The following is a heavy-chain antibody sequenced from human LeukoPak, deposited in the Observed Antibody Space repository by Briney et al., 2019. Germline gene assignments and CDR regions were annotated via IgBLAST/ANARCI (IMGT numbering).Heavy chain of an antibody. CDR3: AKDIHGSGTHDYFDY. D-gene: IGHD3-10*01. J-gene: IGHJ4*02. CDR2: IKQDGSEK. Sequence: GGSLRLSCAASGFTFSSYWMSWVRQAPGKGLEWVANIKQDGSEKYYVDSVKGRFTISRDNAKNSLYLQMNSLRVEDTALYYCAKDIHGSGTHDYFDYWGQGTLVTVSS. CDR1: GFTFSSYW. V-gene: IGHV3-7*03.